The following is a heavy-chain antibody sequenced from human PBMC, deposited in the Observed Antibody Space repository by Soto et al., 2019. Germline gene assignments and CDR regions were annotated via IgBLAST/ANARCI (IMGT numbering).Heavy chain of an antibody. CDR2: IYYSGST. Sequence: QVQLQESGPGLVKPSQTLSLTCTVSGGSISSGGYYWSWIRQHPGKGLEWIGYIYYSGSTYYNPSLKSRVTIRVDPSKNRSSLKMSSVTAADTAVYYCARDHPITMVRGVIVPTESMDVWGQGTTVTVSS. J-gene: IGHJ6*02. CDR1: GGSISSGGYY. V-gene: IGHV4-31*03. D-gene: IGHD3-10*01. CDR3: ARDHPITMVRGVIVPTESMDV.